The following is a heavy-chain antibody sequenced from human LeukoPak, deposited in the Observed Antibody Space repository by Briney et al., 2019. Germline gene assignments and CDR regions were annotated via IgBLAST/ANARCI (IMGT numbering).Heavy chain of an antibody. Sequence: PGGSLRLSCTASGFAFSVYAMSWLRQPPGKGLEWVSTINANSGTTSYAASVRGRFTISRDNSKNTLYLQLNTLRADDTATYYCAKPISGGLAVTADWFHPWDQGTLVVVSS. CDR3: AKPISGGLAVTADWFHP. D-gene: IGHD6-19*01. CDR2: INANSGTT. CDR1: GFAFSVYA. J-gene: IGHJ5*01. V-gene: IGHV3-23*01.